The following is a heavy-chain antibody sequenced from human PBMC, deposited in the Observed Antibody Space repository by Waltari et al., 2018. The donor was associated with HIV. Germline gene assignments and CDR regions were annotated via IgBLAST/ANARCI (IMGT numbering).Heavy chain of an antibody. CDR1: GFTFSSYG. V-gene: IGHV3-33*01. D-gene: IGHD3-22*01. CDR2: IWYDGSNK. CDR3: ARDQRYYYDSKGPQDAFDI. Sequence: QVQLVESGGGVVQPGRSLRLSCAASGFTFSSYGMHWVRQAPGKGLEWVAVIWYDGSNKYYADSVKGRFTISRDNSKNTLYLQMNSLRAEDTAVYYCARDQRYYYDSKGPQDAFDIWGQGTMVTVSS. J-gene: IGHJ3*02.